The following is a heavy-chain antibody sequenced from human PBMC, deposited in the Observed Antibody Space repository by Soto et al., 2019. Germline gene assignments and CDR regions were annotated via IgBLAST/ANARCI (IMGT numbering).Heavy chain of an antibody. CDR2: IYYSEGT. CDR1: GGSISGFY. Sequence: QVQLQESGPGLVKPSETLSLTCTLSGGSISGFYWSWIRQPPGKGLEWIGFIYYSEGTNYNPSLKSRVTISLDTSKNQFSLKLSSVTVADTAVYYCARQTPNYYYYIDVWGKGTTVTVSS. CDR3: ARQTPNYYYYIDV. J-gene: IGHJ6*03. V-gene: IGHV4-59*08.